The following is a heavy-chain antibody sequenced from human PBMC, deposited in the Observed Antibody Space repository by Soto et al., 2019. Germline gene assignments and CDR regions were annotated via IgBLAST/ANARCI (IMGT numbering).Heavy chain of an antibody. CDR2: ISYDDRNK. D-gene: IGHD2-2*01. J-gene: IGHJ4*02. Sequence: QPGGSLRLSCAASGFTFSSYGMHWVRQAPGKGLEWVAVISYDDRNKYYADSVKGRFTISRDNSKNTLYLQMNSLRAEDTAVYYCANLGGGYCTSTDCPDYWGQGT. CDR1: GFTFSSYG. CDR3: ANLGGGYCTSTDCPDY. V-gene: IGHV3-30*18.